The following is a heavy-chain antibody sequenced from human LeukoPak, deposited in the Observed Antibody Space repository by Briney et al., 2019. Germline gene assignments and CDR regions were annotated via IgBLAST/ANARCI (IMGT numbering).Heavy chain of an antibody. V-gene: IGHV4-39*01. CDR2: IYYSGST. J-gene: IGHJ5*02. Sequence: SETLSLTCTVSGGSISSSSYYWGWIRQPPGKGLEWIGSIYYSGSTYYNPSLKSRVTISVDTSKNQFSLKLSSVTAADTAVYYCARQPLAGWFDPWGQGTLVTVSS. D-gene: IGHD6-13*01. CDR3: ARQPLAGWFDP. CDR1: GGSISSSSYY.